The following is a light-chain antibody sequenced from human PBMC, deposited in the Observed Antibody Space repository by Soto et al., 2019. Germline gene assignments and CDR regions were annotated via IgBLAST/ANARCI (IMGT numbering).Light chain of an antibody. CDR2: AAS. Sequence: DIHLTQRPASLSASVGDVVTITCRASQGISSWLAWYQQKPGKAPKLLIYAASSLQSGVPSRFSGSGSGTDFTLTIFRLQPEDFATYYCQQLNSYPWTFGHGTKVDIK. J-gene: IGKJ1*01. V-gene: IGKV1-12*01. CDR1: QGISSW. CDR3: QQLNSYPWT.